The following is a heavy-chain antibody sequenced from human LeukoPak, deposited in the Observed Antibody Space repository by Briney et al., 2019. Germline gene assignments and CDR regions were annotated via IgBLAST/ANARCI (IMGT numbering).Heavy chain of an antibody. CDR2: IKKEGGAK. Sequence: PGGSLRLSCAASGFTLGSYWMSWVRQAPGKGPERLATIKKEGGAKYYVGAVKGRFTISKDNAENSLFLQMSGLRAEDTAVYYCARLGGEVTVFDYWGQGTLVTVSS. V-gene: IGHV3-7*01. J-gene: IGHJ4*02. CDR1: GFTLGSYW. CDR3: ARLGGEVTVFDY. D-gene: IGHD2-21*02.